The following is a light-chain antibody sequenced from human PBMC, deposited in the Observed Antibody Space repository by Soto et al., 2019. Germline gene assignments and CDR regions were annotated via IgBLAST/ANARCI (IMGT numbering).Light chain of an antibody. CDR1: QSVSTS. Sequence: IVLTQSPVTLSLSPGESAVLSSRASQSVSTSLAWYQHKPGQAPRLFIYDASKRASGIPARFTGSGSGTDFTLTIISLEPEDIAVYYCQVRDVWPSFGQGTKV. J-gene: IGKJ1*01. CDR3: QVRDVWPS. V-gene: IGKV3-11*01. CDR2: DAS.